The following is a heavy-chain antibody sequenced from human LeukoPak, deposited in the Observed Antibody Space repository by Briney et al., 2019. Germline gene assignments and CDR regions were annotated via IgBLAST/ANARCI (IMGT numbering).Heavy chain of an antibody. J-gene: IGHJ4*02. V-gene: IGHV3-21*01. Sequence: GGSLRLSCAASGFNSGFNFNIYAMTWVRQAPGKGLEWVSSISSSSIYMYYADSVKGRFTISRDNAKNSLYLQMNSLRAEDTAVYYCARDLTVTTFTQYYWGQGTLVTVSS. CDR3: ARDLTVTTFTQYY. CDR2: ISSSSIYM. CDR1: GFNSGFNFNIYA. D-gene: IGHD4-17*01.